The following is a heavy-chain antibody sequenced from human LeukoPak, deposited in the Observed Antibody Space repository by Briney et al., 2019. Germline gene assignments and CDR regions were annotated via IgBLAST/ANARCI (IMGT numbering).Heavy chain of an antibody. CDR1: GYTLTELS. CDR3: ATDKEVTVTPSFDY. J-gene: IGHJ4*02. V-gene: IGHV1-24*01. CDR2: FDPEDGET. D-gene: IGHD4-17*01. Sequence: ASVKVFCKVSGYTLTELSMHWVRQAPGKGLEWMGGFDPEDGETIYAQKFQGRVTMTEDTSTDTAYMELSGLRSEDTAVYYCATDKEVTVTPSFDYWGQGTLVTVSS.